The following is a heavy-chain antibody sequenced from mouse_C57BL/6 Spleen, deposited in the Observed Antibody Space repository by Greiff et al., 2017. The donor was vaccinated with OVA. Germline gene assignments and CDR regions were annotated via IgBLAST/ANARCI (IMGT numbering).Heavy chain of an antibody. CDR3: ARHWDEASDY. CDR1: GFTFSSYG. Sequence: DVKLVESGGDLVKPGGSLKLSCAASGFTFSSYGMSWVRQTPDKRLEWVATISSGGSYTYYPDSVKGRFTISRDNAKNTLYLQMSSLKSEDTAMYYCARHWDEASDYWGQGTTLTVSS. CDR2: ISSGGSYT. J-gene: IGHJ2*01. D-gene: IGHD4-1*01. V-gene: IGHV5-6*02.